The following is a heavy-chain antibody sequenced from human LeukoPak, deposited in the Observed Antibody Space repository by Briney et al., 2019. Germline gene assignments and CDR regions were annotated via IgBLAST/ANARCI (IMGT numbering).Heavy chain of an antibody. V-gene: IGHV4-30-4*01. D-gene: IGHD6-13*01. CDR2: IYYGGST. CDR1: GGSISSGDYY. Sequence: EPSETLSLTCTVSGGSISSGDYYWSWIRQPPGKGLEWIGYIYYGGSTYYNPSLKSRVTISVDTSKNQFSLKLSPVTAANTAVYYCARGVLAYSSSWENYYYYYGMDVWGQGTTVTVSS. J-gene: IGHJ6*02. CDR3: ARGVLAYSSSWENYYYYYGMDV.